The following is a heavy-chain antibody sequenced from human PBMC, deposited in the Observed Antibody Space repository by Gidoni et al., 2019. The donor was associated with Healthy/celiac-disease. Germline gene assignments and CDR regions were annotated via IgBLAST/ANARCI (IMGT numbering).Heavy chain of an antibody. V-gene: IGHV4-34*01. CDR2: INHSGST. D-gene: IGHD1-26*01. CDR1: GVSFSGYS. Sequence: QFQLQQWGAGLLKPSETLSLTCAVYGVSFSGYSWSWVRQTPGEGLEWIGEINHSGSTNYNPSRKSRVSISEDTSKNQFSMKLSSVTAADTAVYYCARGRGSYLYYFDYWGQGTLVTVSS. J-gene: IGHJ4*02. CDR3: ARGRGSYLYYFDY.